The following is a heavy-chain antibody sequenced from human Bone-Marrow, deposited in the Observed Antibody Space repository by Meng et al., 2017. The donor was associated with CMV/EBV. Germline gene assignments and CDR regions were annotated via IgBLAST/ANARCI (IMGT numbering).Heavy chain of an antibody. CDR1: GGTFSSYA. J-gene: IGHJ4*02. CDR2: IIPILGIA. Sequence: SVKVSCKASGGTFSSYAISWVRQAPGQGLEWMGGIIPILGIANYEQKFQGRVTITADKSTSTAYMELSSLRPEDTAVYYCAKVNGGVRIDYWGQGTLVTVSS. V-gene: IGHV1-69*10. CDR3: AKVNGGVRIDY. D-gene: IGHD3-16*01.